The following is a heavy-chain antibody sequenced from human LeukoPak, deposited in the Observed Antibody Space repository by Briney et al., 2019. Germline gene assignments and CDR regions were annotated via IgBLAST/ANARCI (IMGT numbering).Heavy chain of an antibody. J-gene: IGHJ6*04. CDR3: AKNNQYYGMDV. Sequence: PGGSLRLSCAASGFTFSSYTINWVRQAPGKGLEWVSSISSGSNYIYYADSVKGRFTIPRDNAKNSLYVQMNSLRADDTAVYYCAKNNQYYGMDVWGKGTTVTVSS. V-gene: IGHV3-21*01. D-gene: IGHD1/OR15-1a*01. CDR2: ISSGSNYI. CDR1: GFTFSSYT.